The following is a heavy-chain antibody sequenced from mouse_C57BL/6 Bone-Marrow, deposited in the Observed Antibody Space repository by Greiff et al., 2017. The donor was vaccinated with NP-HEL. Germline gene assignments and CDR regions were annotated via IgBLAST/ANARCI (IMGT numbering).Heavy chain of an antibody. CDR3: VRQRDFPRYWYFDV. J-gene: IGHJ1*03. CDR2: ISSKSNNYAT. V-gene: IGHV10-1*01. Sequence: EVQLVESGGGLVQPKGSLKLSCAASGFSFNTYAMNWVRQAPGQGLEWVARISSKSNNYATYYADSVKDRFTISRDDSESMLYLQMNNLKTEDTAMYYCVRQRDFPRYWYFDVWGTGTTVTVSS. CDR1: GFSFNTYA.